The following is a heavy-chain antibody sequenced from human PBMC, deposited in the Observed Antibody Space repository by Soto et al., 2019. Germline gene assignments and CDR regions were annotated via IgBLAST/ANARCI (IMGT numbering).Heavy chain of an antibody. CDR1: GFTVSSNY. V-gene: IGHV3-53*01. Sequence: EVQLVESGGGLTQPGGSLRLSCAASGFTVSSNYMSWVRQAPGKGLEWVSVIYSGGSTYYADSVQGRFTISRDNSKNTLYLQMNSLRAEDTAVDYCARGLYSSSNFDYCGQGTLVTVSS. CDR2: IYSGGST. J-gene: IGHJ4*02. D-gene: IGHD6-13*01. CDR3: ARGLYSSSNFDY.